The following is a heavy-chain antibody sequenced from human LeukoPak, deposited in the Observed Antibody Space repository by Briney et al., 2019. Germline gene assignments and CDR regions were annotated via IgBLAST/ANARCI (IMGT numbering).Heavy chain of an antibody. CDR1: GFTFSSYG. D-gene: IGHD2-15*01. CDR2: ISYDRNTE. J-gene: IGHJ4*02. CDR3: AREVVRWSAFDY. Sequence: GGSLRLSCAASGFTFSSYGMHWVRQAPGKGLEWLALISYDRNTEYYADSVRGRLTISRDNSKNALYLQMDSLRPDDTAVYYCAREVVRWSAFDYWGQGTRVTVSS. V-gene: IGHV3-30*03.